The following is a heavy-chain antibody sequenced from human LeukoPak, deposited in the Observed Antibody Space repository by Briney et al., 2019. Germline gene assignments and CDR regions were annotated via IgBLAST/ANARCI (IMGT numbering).Heavy chain of an antibody. CDR3: ARWERHSSSLWYYFDY. CDR2: IIPIFGTA. Sequence: SVKVSGKASGGTFSSYAISWVRQAPGQGLEWMGGIIPIFGTANYAQKFQGRVTITTDESTSTAYMELSSLRSEDTAVYYCARWERHSSSLWYYFDYWGQGTLVTVSS. J-gene: IGHJ4*02. CDR1: GGTFSSYA. D-gene: IGHD6-6*01. V-gene: IGHV1-69*05.